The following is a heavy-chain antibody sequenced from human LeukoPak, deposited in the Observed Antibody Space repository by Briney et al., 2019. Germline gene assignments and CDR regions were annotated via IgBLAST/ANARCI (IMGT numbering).Heavy chain of an antibody. D-gene: IGHD2-15*01. CDR3: ARDIGSHGY. J-gene: IGHJ4*02. Sequence: GGSLRLSCAASGFTFSSYGMSWVRQAPGKGLEWVSSISSSSSYIYYADPVKGRFTISRDNAKNSLYLQMNSLRAEDTAVYYCARDIGSHGYWGQGTLVTVSS. V-gene: IGHV3-21*01. CDR2: ISSSSSYI. CDR1: GFTFSSYG.